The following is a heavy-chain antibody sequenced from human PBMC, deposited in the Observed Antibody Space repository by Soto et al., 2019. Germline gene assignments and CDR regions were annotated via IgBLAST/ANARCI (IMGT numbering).Heavy chain of an antibody. Sequence: GESLKISCAASGFTFSSYGMHWVRQAPGKGLEWVAVISYDGSNKYYADSVKGRFTISRDNSKNTLYLQMNSLRAEDTAVYYCAKDESSSLPYWGQGTLVTVSS. CDR2: ISYDGSNK. CDR1: GFTFSSYG. D-gene: IGHD6-6*01. CDR3: AKDESSSLPY. V-gene: IGHV3-30*18. J-gene: IGHJ4*02.